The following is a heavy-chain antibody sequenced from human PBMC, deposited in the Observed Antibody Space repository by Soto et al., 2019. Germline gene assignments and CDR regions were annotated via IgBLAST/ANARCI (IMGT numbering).Heavy chain of an antibody. CDR2: VSPHGANT. Sequence: GGSLRLSCVASAFTFGSCGMNWVRQAPGKGLEWGAGVSPHGANTYYADSVMGRFIISRAASRNTVSLDMNSLRGDDSAVYYCATEGAKSTWNFDYWGQGTVVTVSS. D-gene: IGHD1-1*01. CDR3: ATEGAKSTWNFDY. CDR1: AFTFGSCG. V-gene: IGHV3-23*01. J-gene: IGHJ4*02.